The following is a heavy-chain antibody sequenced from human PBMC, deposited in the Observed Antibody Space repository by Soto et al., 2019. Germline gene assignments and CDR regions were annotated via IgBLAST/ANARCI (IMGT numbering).Heavy chain of an antibody. V-gene: IGHV3-30*14. D-gene: IGHD3-10*01. CDR1: GFTFSSYA. Sequence: GGSLGLSCAASGFTFSSYAMHRVRQAPGKGLDWVALISGGGSNKYYADSVKGRFTISIDNSKNTLYLQMNSLRAEDTAVYYCATVGNRFGELSPFDYCGQGTRVTVSS. J-gene: IGHJ4*02. CDR3: ATVGNRFGELSPFDY. CDR2: ISGGGSNK.